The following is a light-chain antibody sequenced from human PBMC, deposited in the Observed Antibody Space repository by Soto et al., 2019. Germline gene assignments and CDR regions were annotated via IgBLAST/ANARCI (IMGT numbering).Light chain of an antibody. J-gene: IGKJ4*01. V-gene: IGKV4-1*01. CDR2: WAS. CDR1: QSVLYSSKNKNY. Sequence: DIVMTQSPDSLAVSLGERATINCKSSQSVLYSSKNKNYLAWYQQKPGQPPKLLIYWASTRESGVPDRFSGGGSGTDFTLTIRSLQAEDVAVYYCQQYYSSPLTFGGGTKVEIK. CDR3: QQYYSSPLT.